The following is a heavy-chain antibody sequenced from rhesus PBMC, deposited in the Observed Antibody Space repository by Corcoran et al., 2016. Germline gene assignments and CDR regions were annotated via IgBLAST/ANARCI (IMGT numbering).Heavy chain of an antibody. Sequence: QVQLQESGPGLVKPSETLSLTCAVSGYSISSGYYWGWIRQPPGKGLEYIGYISGSSGTTYYNPALKSRVTISKGTSKNQFSLTLSSVTAADTAVYDCARHRGGSDLDCWGQGVLVTVSS. D-gene: IGHD6-25*01. J-gene: IGHJ4*01. CDR2: ISGSSGTT. CDR3: ARHRGGSDLDC. CDR1: GYSISSGYY. V-gene: IGHV4-99*01.